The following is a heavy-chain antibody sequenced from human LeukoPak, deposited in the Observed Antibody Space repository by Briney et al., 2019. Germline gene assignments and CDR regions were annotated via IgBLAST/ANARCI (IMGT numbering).Heavy chain of an antibody. J-gene: IGHJ4*02. Sequence: GGTLRLSCAASGFTFSGYAMSWVRQAPGKGLEWVSGISGSGRSTYYADSVKGQFIISRDNSKNTVYLQMNSLRADDTAVYYCAKDLRGEDHSSWFSDWGQGTLVTVS. V-gene: IGHV3-23*01. CDR1: GFTFSGYA. CDR2: ISGSGRST. D-gene: IGHD6-13*01. CDR3: AKDLRGEDHSSWFSD.